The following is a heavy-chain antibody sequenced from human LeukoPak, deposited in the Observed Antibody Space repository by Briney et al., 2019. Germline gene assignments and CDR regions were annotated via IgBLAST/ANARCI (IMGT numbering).Heavy chain of an antibody. D-gene: IGHD3-22*01. V-gene: IGHV4-34*01. Sequence: PSETLSLTCAVYGGSFSGYYWSWIRQPPGKGLEWIGEINHSGSTNYNPSLKSRVTISVDTSKNQFSLKLSSVTAADTAVYYCAVGYYYDSSGYYSDFRFDPWGQGTLVTVSS. CDR2: INHSGST. CDR1: GGSFSGYY. J-gene: IGHJ5*02. CDR3: AVGYYYDSSGYYSDFRFDP.